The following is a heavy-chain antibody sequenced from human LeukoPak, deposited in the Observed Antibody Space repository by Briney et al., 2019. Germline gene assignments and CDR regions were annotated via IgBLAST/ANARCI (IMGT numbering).Heavy chain of an antibody. CDR1: GFXFSDYG. V-gene: IGHV3-30*02. Sequence: GGSLRLSCAASGFXFSDYGMHWVRQAPGKGLEWVALIYYDGSNKYYADSVKGRFTISRDNSKNTLYLQMNSLRAEDTAVYYCAKSIVGATGDAFDIWGQGTMVTVSS. J-gene: IGHJ3*02. CDR3: AKSIVGATGDAFDI. CDR2: IYYDGSNK. D-gene: IGHD1-26*01.